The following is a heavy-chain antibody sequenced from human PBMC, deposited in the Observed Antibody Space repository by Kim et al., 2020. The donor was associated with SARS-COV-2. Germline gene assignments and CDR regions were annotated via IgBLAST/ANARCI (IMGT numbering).Heavy chain of an antibody. D-gene: IGHD3-22*01. CDR3: ARDGNYYDSSGYYPDAFDI. CDR1: GFTFSSYE. V-gene: IGHV3-48*03. CDR2: ISSSGSTI. J-gene: IGHJ3*02. Sequence: GGSLRLSCAASGFTFSSYEMNWVRQAPGKGLEWVSYISSSGSTIYYADSVKGRFTISRDNAKNSLYLQMNSLRAEDTAVYYCARDGNYYDSSGYYPDAFDIWGQGTMVTVSS.